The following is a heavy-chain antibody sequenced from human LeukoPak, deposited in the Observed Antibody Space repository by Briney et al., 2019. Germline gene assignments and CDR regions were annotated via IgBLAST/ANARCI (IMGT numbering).Heavy chain of an antibody. V-gene: IGHV1-69*05. J-gene: IGHJ4*02. Sequence: GASVKVSCKASEGTFSSYAISWVRQAPGQGLEWMGRIIPIFGTANYAQKFQGRVTITTDESTSTAYMELSSLRSEDTAVYYCARARGIVGATLVYWGQGTLVTVSS. CDR1: EGTFSSYA. D-gene: IGHD1-26*01. CDR3: ARARGIVGATLVY. CDR2: IIPIFGTA.